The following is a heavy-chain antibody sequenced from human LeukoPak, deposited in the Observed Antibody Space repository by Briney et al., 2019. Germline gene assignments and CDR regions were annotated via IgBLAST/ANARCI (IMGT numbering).Heavy chain of an antibody. CDR1: GYSISSGYY. J-gene: IGHJ4*02. V-gene: IGHV4-61*02. CDR2: IYTSGST. CDR3: ARETYYDFWSGLSAIDY. D-gene: IGHD3-3*01. Sequence: SETLSLTCTVSGYSISSGYYWGWIRQPAGKGLEWIGRIYTSGSTNYNPSLKSRVTISVDTSKNQFSLKLSSVTAADTAVYYCARETYYDFWSGLSAIDYWDQGTLVTVSS.